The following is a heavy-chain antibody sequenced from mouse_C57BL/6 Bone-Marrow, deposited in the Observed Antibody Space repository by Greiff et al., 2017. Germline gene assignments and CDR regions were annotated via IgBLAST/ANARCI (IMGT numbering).Heavy chain of an antibody. V-gene: IGHV1-55*01. CDR2: IYPGSGST. CDR1: GYTFTSYW. J-gene: IGHJ2*01. CDR3: ARTIYYYGSSYPYFDY. Sequence: VQLQQPGAELVKPGASVKMSCKASGYTFTSYWITWVKQRPGQGLEWIGDIYPGSGSTNYNEKFKSKATLTVDTSSSTAYMQLSSLTSEDSAVYSCARTIYYYGSSYPYFDYWGQGTTLTVSS. D-gene: IGHD1-1*01.